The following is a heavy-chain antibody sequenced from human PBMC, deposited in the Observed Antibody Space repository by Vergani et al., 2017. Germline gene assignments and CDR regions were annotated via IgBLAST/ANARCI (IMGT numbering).Heavy chain of an antibody. J-gene: IGHJ6*02. V-gene: IGHV4-39*01. D-gene: IGHD2-2*01. CDR3: ARQQYCSSTSCSTYYYYYYGMDV. CDR1: GVSISSSSYY. CDR2: SYYSGST. Sequence: QLQLQESGPGLVKPSETLSIPCTVSGVSISSSSYYWGWLRQPPGKGLEWIGSSYYSGSTYYNPSLKSRGTISVATCKNQFSLKLRSVTAADTAVYYCARQQYCSSTSCSTYYYYYYGMDVWGQGTTVTVSS.